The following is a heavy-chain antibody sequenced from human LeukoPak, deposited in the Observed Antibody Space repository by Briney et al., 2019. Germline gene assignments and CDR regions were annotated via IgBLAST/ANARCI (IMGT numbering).Heavy chain of an antibody. CDR1: GGTFSSYA. D-gene: IGHD5-18*01. CDR3: ARVRELWSAVVSYYFDY. J-gene: IGHJ4*02. Sequence: SVTVSCKASGGTFSSYAISWVRPAPGQGLEWMGGIIPIFGTANYAQKFQGRVTITAGKSTSTAYMELSSLRSEDTAVYYCARVRELWSAVVSYYFDYWGQGTLVTVSS. V-gene: IGHV1-69*06. CDR2: IIPIFGTA.